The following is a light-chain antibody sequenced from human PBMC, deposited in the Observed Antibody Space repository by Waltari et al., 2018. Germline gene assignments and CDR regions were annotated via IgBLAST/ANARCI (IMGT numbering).Light chain of an antibody. CDR3: QQYATYHT. CDR2: KSS. Sequence: EIQMTQSPSTLSASVGARVTITCRASQDIGPYLAWYQQKPGKAPNLLIYKSSILESGVPSRFSGSGSGTEFTLTITSLQPDDFATYYCQQYATYHTFGQGTKLEI. V-gene: IGKV1-5*03. CDR1: QDIGPY. J-gene: IGKJ2*01.